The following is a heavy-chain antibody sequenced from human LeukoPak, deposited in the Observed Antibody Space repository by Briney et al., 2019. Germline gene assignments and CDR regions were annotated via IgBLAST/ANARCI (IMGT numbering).Heavy chain of an antibody. Sequence: SETLSLTCAVYGGSFSGYYWSWIRQPPGKGLEWIGEINHSGSTNYNPSLKSRVTISVDTSKNQFSLKLSSVTAADTAVYYCARGRGYDFWSGHLDYWGQGTLVTVSS. CDR1: GGSFSGYY. V-gene: IGHV4-34*01. CDR3: ARGRGYDFWSGHLDY. D-gene: IGHD3-3*01. CDR2: INHSGST. J-gene: IGHJ4*02.